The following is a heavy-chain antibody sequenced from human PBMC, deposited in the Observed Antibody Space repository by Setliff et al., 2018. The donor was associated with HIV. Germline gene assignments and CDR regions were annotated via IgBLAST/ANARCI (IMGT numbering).Heavy chain of an antibody. CDR1: GGSISSYY. V-gene: IGHV4-34*01. CDR3: ARVSITYWYSIPTFYYYYMDV. CDR2: INHSGRT. D-gene: IGHD2-15*01. J-gene: IGHJ6*03. Sequence: SETLSLTCTVSGGSISSYYWSWIRQPAGKGLEWIGEINHSGRTNYTPSLKSRVTISVDTSKNQFSLKLRSVTAADTAMYYCARVSITYWYSIPTFYYYYMDVWGKGTKVTVSS.